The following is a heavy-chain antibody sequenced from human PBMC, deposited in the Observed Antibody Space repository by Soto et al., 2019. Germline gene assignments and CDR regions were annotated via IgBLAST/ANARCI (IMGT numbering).Heavy chain of an antibody. J-gene: IGHJ6*02. V-gene: IGHV1-69*01. Sequence: QVQLVQSGAEVKKPASSVKVSCKASGGTFNNYPITWVRQAPGEGLEWMGGSIHIFGTANYAQNFQGRVTISVDESTSTAYMELSSLRSEDTAVYYCARGRGYSGDDHYYYFDMDVWGQGTTVTVSS. CDR1: GGTFNNYP. CDR2: SIHIFGTA. D-gene: IGHD5-12*01. CDR3: ARGRGYSGDDHYYYFDMDV.